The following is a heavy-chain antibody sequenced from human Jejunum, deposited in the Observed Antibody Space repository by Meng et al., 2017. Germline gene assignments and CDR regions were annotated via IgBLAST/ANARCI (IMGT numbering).Heavy chain of an antibody. D-gene: IGHD6-19*01. V-gene: IGHV3-53*02. CDR1: GFAVSTNY. CDR3: ARDWVAVAD. J-gene: IGHJ4*02. Sequence: GQLVGTGGGLTQPGWSLRFSCAASGFAVSTNYMSWVRQAPGKGLEWVSVIYSGGNTYYADSVKGRFTISRDGSKNTLYLQMNSLRAEDTAVYYCARDWVAVADWGQGTLVTVSS. CDR2: IYSGGNT.